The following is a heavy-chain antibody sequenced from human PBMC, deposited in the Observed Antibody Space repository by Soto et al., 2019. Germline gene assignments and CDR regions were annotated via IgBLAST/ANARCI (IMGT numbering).Heavy chain of an antibody. CDR3: ARVGGVPY. CDR1: GFTFSSYW. CDR2: IKQDGSEK. Sequence: EVQLVESGGGVVQPGGYLRLSCADYGFTFSSYWLSWVRQAPGKGLEWVATIKQDGSEKYYLDSVQGRFTISRDNAKDSLYLQMNSLRAEDTAVYYCARVGGVPYWGQGTLVTVSS. J-gene: IGHJ4*02. D-gene: IGHD2-15*01. V-gene: IGHV3-7*01.